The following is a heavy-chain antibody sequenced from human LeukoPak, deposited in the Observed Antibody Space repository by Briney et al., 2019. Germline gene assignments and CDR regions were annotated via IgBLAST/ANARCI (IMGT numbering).Heavy chain of an antibody. D-gene: IGHD7-27*01. Sequence: GGSLRLSCAASGFTFSDFWMHWVRQAPGKGPVWVSRIRPDGTDASYADSVKGRFTISRDNARNTLFVQISSLRDEDTAVYYCARDMWGTFDYWGQGTLVTVSS. V-gene: IGHV3-74*01. CDR1: GFTFSDFW. J-gene: IGHJ4*02. CDR3: ARDMWGTFDY. CDR2: IRPDGTDA.